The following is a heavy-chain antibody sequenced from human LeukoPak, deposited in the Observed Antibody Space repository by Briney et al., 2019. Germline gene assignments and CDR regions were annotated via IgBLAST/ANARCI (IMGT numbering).Heavy chain of an antibody. CDR1: GFTFSSYS. V-gene: IGHV3-21*01. J-gene: IGHJ4*02. Sequence: GGCLRLSCAASGFTFSSYSMNWVRQAPGKGLEWVSSISSSSSYIYYADSVKGRFTISRDNAKNSLYLQMNSLRAEDTAVYYCARWGGYSSSPQTDDYWGQGTLVTVSS. CDR3: ARWGGYSSSPQTDDY. D-gene: IGHD6-13*01. CDR2: ISSSSSYI.